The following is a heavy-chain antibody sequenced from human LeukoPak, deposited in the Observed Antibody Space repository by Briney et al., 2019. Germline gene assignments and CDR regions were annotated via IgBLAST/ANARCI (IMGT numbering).Heavy chain of an antibody. D-gene: IGHD6-19*01. CDR1: GGSFSGYY. Sequence: SETLSLTCAVYGGSFSGYYWSWIRQPPGKGLEWIGEINHSGSTNYNPSLKSRVTISVDTSKNQFSLKLSSVTAADTAVYYCAREFGSGLHCDYWGQGTLVTVSS. J-gene: IGHJ4*02. CDR3: AREFGSGLHCDY. V-gene: IGHV4-34*01. CDR2: INHSGST.